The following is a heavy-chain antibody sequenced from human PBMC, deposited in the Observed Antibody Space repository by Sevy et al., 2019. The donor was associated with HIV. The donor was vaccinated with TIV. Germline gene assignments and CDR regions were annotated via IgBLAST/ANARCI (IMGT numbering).Heavy chain of an antibody. V-gene: IGHV3-23*01. CDR2: ISGSGFST. Sequence: GGSLRLSCAASGFTFNNYAMNWVRQAPGKGLEWVSAISGSGFSTYYADSVKGRFTFSRDNSKNTLYLQMNSLRAEDSAVCYWAKDRFDGSGYYPDGAFDIWGQGTMVTVSS. D-gene: IGHD3-22*01. CDR3: AKDRFDGSGYYPDGAFDI. CDR1: GFTFNNYA. J-gene: IGHJ3*02.